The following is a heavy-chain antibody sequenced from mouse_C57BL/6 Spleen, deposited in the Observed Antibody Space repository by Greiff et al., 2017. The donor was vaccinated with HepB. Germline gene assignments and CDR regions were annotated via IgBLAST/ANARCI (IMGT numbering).Heavy chain of an antibody. J-gene: IGHJ3*01. CDR3: ARHGPGTRFAY. D-gene: IGHD4-1*01. Sequence: EVKVEESGGGLVQPGGSLKLSCAASGFTFSDYYMYWVRQTPEKRLEWVAYISNGGGSTYYPDTVKGRFTISRDNAKNTLYLQMSRLKSEDTAMYYCARHGPGTRFAYWGQGTLVTVSA. CDR2: ISNGGGST. V-gene: IGHV5-12*01. CDR1: GFTFSDYY.